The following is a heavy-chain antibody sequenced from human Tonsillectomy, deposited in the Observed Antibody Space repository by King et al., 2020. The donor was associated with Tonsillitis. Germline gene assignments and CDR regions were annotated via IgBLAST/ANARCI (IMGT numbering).Heavy chain of an antibody. CDR2: IRSKAYGGTT. D-gene: IGHD2-2*03. V-gene: IGHV3-49*03. CDR3: TKSRGYCSSTSCSPYGLDY. Sequence: VQLVESGGGLVQPGRSLRLSCTASGFTFGDYAMSWFRQAPGKGLEWVGFIRSKAYGGTTEYAASVKGRFTISRDDSKSIAYLQMNSLKTEDTAVYHCTKSRGYCSSTSCSPYGLDYWGQGTLATVSS. CDR1: GFTFGDYA. J-gene: IGHJ4*02.